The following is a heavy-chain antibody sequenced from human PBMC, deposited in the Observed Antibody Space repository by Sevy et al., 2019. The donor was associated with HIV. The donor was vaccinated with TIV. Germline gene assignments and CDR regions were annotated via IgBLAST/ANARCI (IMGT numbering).Heavy chain of an antibody. V-gene: IGHV1-2*06. CDR1: GYTFTGDY. CDR3: VRDGGGGTTNSGMDF. Sequence: ASVKVSCKASGYTFTGDYLHWVRQAPGQELEWMGRVYPNSGATNYAQKFQGRVTMTRDTSISTAYMELRRLRFDDTAVYYCVRDGGGGTTNSGMDFWGQGTTVTVSS. D-gene: IGHD1-7*01. J-gene: IGHJ6*02. CDR2: VYPNSGAT.